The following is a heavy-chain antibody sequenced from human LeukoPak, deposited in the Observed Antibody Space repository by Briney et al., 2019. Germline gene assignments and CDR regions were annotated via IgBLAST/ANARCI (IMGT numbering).Heavy chain of an antibody. CDR3: ARGRGSYRFDP. CDR1: GYTFNDNY. V-gene: IGHV1-2*02. J-gene: IGHJ5*02. D-gene: IGHD3-16*02. CDR2: INPNSGGT. Sequence: ASVTVSCKASGYTFNDNYMHWVRQAPGQGLEWMGWINPNSGGTKYALQFQGRVTMTRDPSISTAYLEPTRLRSDDPAVYYRARGRGSYRFDPWGQGTLVTVSS.